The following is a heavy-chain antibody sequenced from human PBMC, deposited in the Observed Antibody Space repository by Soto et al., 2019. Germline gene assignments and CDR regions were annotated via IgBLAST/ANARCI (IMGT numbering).Heavy chain of an antibody. Sequence: GGSLRLSCAASGFTFSRQAMHWVRQAPGRGLEWVAVIWYHGVDKYYADSVKGRFTISRDNSKNTVYLQMKSLRGEDTAVYYCATGLSGLCTGGNCPLDYWGQGSMVTVYS. V-gene: IGHV3-33*01. CDR2: IWYHGVDK. J-gene: IGHJ4*02. CDR1: GFTFSRQA. CDR3: ATGLSGLCTGGNCPLDY. D-gene: IGHD2-15*01.